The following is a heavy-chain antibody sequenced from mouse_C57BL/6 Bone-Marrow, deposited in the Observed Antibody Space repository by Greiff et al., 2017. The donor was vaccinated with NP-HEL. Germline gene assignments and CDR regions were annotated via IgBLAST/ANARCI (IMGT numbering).Heavy chain of an antibody. CDR2: ISDGGSYT. J-gene: IGHJ3*01. D-gene: IGHD2-3*01. V-gene: IGHV5-4*01. CDR3: ARVPYDGYYLAGFAY. CDR1: GFTFSSYA. Sequence: EVQRVESGGGLVKPGGSLKLSCAASGFTFSSYAMSWVRQTPEKRLEWVATISDGGSYTYYPDNVKGRFTISRDNAKNNLYLQMSHLKSEDTAMYYCARVPYDGYYLAGFAYWGQGTLVTVSA.